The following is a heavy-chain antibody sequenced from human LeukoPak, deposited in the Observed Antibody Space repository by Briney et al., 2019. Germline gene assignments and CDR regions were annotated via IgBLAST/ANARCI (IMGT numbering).Heavy chain of an antibody. D-gene: IGHD1-26*01. CDR3: ASSGKKVGSTQRAPYYYYYYYMDV. J-gene: IGHJ6*03. CDR2: INPSVST. V-gene: IGHV4-34*01. CDR1: GGSFRGYY. Sequence: PSETLSLTCAVYGGSFRGYYWNWIRQPPGKGLEWIGEINPSVSTNYNPSLESRVTISADTSKNQFSLKLNSVTAADTAVYYCASSGKKVGSTQRAPYYYYYYYMDVWGKGTTVTISS.